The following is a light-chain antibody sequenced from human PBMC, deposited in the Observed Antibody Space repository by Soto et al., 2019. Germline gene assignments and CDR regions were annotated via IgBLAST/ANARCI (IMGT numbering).Light chain of an antibody. CDR2: STS. CDR3: LKDYNYPHT. J-gene: IGKJ4*01. CDR1: QGIGND. Sequence: AIQMTQSPSSLSASVGDSVTITCRASQGIGNDLGWYQQKPGKAPKLLIYSTSSLQSGVTSRFSGRGSGTDFTLTISSLQPEDFATYFCLKDYNYPHTFGGGTKVEIK. V-gene: IGKV1-6*01.